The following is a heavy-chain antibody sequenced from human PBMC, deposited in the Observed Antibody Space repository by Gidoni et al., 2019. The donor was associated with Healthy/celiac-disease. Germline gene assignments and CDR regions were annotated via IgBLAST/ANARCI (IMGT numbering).Heavy chain of an antibody. D-gene: IGHD6-13*01. CDR2: INHSGST. CDR1: GGSFSGYY. Sequence: QVQLQQWGAGLLKPSETLSLTWAVYGGSFSGYYWSWIRQPPGTGLEWIGEINHSGSTNYNPSLKSRVTISVDTSKNQFSLKLSSVTAAYTAVYYCARVGYSSSWWAPLRYWGQGTLVTVSS. V-gene: IGHV4-34*01. J-gene: IGHJ4*02. CDR3: ARVGYSSSWWAPLRY.